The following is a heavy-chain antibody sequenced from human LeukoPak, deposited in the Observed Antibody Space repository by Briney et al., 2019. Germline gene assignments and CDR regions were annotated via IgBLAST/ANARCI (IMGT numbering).Heavy chain of an antibody. CDR2: IYYSGST. Sequence: SSEPLSLTCTFSGSSISNGDYYWRWIRQPPRKGLEWIGYIYYSGSTYYNPSLKSRVTISVDTSKNQFSLKLSSVTAADTAVYYCARVSAPYDSSGYYYLFDYWGQGTLVTVSS. V-gene: IGHV4-30-4*01. D-gene: IGHD3-22*01. CDR1: GSSISNGDYY. CDR3: ARVSAPYDSSGYYYLFDY. J-gene: IGHJ4*02.